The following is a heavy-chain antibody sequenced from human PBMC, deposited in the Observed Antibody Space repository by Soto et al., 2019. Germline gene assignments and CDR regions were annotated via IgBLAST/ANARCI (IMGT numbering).Heavy chain of an antibody. CDR3: AREPAHGAMDY. Sequence: EVQLVESGGGLVQPGGSLRLDCAASGLTFRASYMSWVRQAPGQGLEWVAIINGDGSQQTYVDSVKGRFTISRDNAKNSLYLQMCSLRVEDTAVYYCAREPAHGAMDYWGQGTLVTVSS. CDR1: GLTFRASY. CDR2: INGDGSQQ. V-gene: IGHV3-7*01. J-gene: IGHJ4*02. D-gene: IGHD2-2*01.